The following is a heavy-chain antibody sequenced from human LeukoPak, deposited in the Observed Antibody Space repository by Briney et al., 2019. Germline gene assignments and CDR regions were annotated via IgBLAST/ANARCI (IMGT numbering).Heavy chain of an antibody. Sequence: SETLSLTCTVSGGSISSSSYYWGWIRQPPGKGLEWIGSIYYSGSTYYNPSLKSRVTISVDTSKNQFSLKLSSVTAADTAVYYCARHPGAARRSLYFDYWGQGTLVTVSS. CDR3: ARHPGAARRSLYFDY. D-gene: IGHD6-6*01. CDR2: IYYSGST. CDR1: GGSISSSSYY. J-gene: IGHJ4*02. V-gene: IGHV4-39*01.